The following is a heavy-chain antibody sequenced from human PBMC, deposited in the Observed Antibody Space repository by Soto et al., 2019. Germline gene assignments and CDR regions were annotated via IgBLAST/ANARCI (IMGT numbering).Heavy chain of an antibody. D-gene: IGHD3-16*01. V-gene: IGHV4-34*01. CDR1: GGSCSGYY. CDR3: ARTGLPRSFDY. Sequence: PSETLSLTCAVYGGSCSGYYWSWIRQPPGKGLEWIGEINHSGSTNYNPSLKSRVTISVDTSKNQFSLKLSSVTAADTAVYYCARTGLPRSFDYWGQGTLVTVSS. CDR2: INHSGST. J-gene: IGHJ4*02.